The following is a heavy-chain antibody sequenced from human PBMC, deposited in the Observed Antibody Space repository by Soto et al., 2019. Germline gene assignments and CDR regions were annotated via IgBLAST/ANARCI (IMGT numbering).Heavy chain of an antibody. CDR2: IYPGDSDA. CDR3: ARQGGHRNSARAYFDY. J-gene: IGHJ4*02. CDR1: GYTLSSYW. V-gene: IGHV5-51*01. D-gene: IGHD3-16*01. Sequence: GDSLKISWERSGYTLSSYWIAWVRQMPGNGLEWLGVIYPGDSDARSSPAFPGQVTISVDKSIKTTYLQCSRLTASDTAIYSCARQGGHRNSARAYFDYWGQGPLVTVSS.